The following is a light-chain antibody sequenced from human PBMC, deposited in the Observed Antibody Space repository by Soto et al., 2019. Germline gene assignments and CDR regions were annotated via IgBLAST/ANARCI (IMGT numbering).Light chain of an antibody. CDR2: RDN. CDR1: SSNIGSNY. J-gene: IGLJ1*01. Sequence: QSALTQPPSASGPPGQRVTISCSGSSSNIGSNYISWYQQLPGTAPKLLIYRDNLRPSGVPDRFSGSKSGTSASLAISGLRSEDEADYFCAAWDDSLTGLYVFGTGTKVTVL. V-gene: IGLV1-47*01. CDR3: AAWDDSLTGLYV.